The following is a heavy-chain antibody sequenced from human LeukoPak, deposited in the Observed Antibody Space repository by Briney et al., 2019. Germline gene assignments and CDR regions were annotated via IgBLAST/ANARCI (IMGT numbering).Heavy chain of an antibody. CDR2: IYHSGST. CDR3: ARKENVYYYFDY. CDR1: GGSISSYY. D-gene: IGHD3-10*01. V-gene: IGHV4-59*01. Sequence: SETLSLTCTVSGGSISSYYWSWIRQPPGKGLEWIGYIYHSGSTNHNPSLKSRIIISIDTSKKQFSLKVNSVTAADTAVYYCARKENVYYYFDYWGQGTLVTVSS. J-gene: IGHJ4*02.